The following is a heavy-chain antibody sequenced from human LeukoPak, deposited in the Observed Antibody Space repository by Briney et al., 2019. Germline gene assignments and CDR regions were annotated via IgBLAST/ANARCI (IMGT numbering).Heavy chain of an antibody. CDR3: ARASITIFGVVSPLDY. V-gene: IGHV1-2*02. CDR1: GYTFTGYY. J-gene: IGHJ4*02. Sequence: ASVKVSCKAFGYTFTGYYMHWVRQAPGQGLEWMGWINPNSGGTNNAQKFQGRVTMTRDTSISTAYMELSGLRSDDTAVYYCARASITIFGVVSPLDYWGQGTLVTVSS. D-gene: IGHD3-3*01. CDR2: INPNSGGT.